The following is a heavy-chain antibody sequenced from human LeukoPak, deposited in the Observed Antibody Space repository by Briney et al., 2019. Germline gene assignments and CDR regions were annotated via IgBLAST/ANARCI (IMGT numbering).Heavy chain of an antibody. CDR1: GFTFSSYW. CDR3: GSRRFLEWLSSPFYY. CDR2: IKQDGSEK. J-gene: IGHJ4*01. V-gene: IGHV3-7*01. D-gene: IGHD3-3*01. Sequence: GGSLRLSCAASGFTFSSYWMSWVRQAPGKGLEWVANIKQDGSEKYYVDSVKGRFTISRDNAKNSLYLQMNSLRAEDTAVYYRGSRRFLEWLSSPFYYWGQGTL.